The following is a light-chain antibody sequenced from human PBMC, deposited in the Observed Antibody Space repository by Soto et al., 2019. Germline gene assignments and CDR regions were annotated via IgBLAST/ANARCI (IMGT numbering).Light chain of an antibody. CDR3: QQYYSLPLT. CDR1: QSVLYDSNNKNY. CDR2: WAS. Sequence: DIVMSQSPDSLAASLGERATINCKSSQSVLYDSNNKNYLAWYQQKPGQPPKLLIYWASMRESGVPDRFSGSGSGTDFTLTITSLRAEDVAVYYCQQYYSLPLTFGGGTKVDIK. V-gene: IGKV4-1*01. J-gene: IGKJ4*01.